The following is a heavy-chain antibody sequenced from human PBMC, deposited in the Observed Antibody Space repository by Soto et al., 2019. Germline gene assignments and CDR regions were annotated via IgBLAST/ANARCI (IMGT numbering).Heavy chain of an antibody. CDR3: VRCYCSVGSCYACWHFDL. J-gene: IGHJ2*01. V-gene: IGHV1-18*01. CDR2: ISASTRNT. Sequence: QVQLVQSGGEVKKPGASVKVSCQASGYTGSDYAISWVRQAPGQGLEWMGWISASTRNTDQAQNFQGRVIMTLDTSTNTAYVELRSLRSDDTPVYYCVRCYCSVGSCYACWHFDLWGRGTLVTVSS. D-gene: IGHD2-15*01. CDR1: GYTGSDYA.